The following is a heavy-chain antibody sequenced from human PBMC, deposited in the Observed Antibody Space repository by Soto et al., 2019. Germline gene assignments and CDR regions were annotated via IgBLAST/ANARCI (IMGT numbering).Heavy chain of an antibody. CDR1: GYTFTGYY. D-gene: IGHD4-17*01. CDR2: INPNSGGT. J-gene: IGHJ4*02. Sequence: ASVKVSCKASGYTFTGYYMHWVRQAPGQGLEWMGWINPNSGGTNYAQKFQGWVTMTRDTSISTAYMELNRLRSDDTAVYYCARDYGDYPSLDYWGQGTLVTVSS. CDR3: ARDYGDYPSLDY. V-gene: IGHV1-2*04.